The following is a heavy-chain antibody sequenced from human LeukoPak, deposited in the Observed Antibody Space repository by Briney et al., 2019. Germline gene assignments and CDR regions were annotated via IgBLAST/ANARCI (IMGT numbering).Heavy chain of an antibody. V-gene: IGHV3-48*04. Sequence: GGSLRLSCAASGFTFSSFSMNWVRQAPGKGLEWVSYIRSSGSGTDYTGSVKGRFTISRDNAKNSLYLQMNSLRAEDTAVYYCARESGYGGYDYFDYWGQGTLVTVSS. CDR3: ARESGYGGYDYFDY. D-gene: IGHD5-12*01. CDR1: GFTFSSFS. CDR2: IRSSGSGT. J-gene: IGHJ4*02.